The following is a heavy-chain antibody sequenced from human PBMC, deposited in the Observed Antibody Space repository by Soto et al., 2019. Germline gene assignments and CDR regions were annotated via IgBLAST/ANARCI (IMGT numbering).Heavy chain of an antibody. CDR2: IYYSGST. V-gene: IGHV4-59*08. D-gene: IGHD3-22*01. J-gene: IGHJ6*03. Sequence: SSETLSLTCTVSGGSISSYYWSWIRQPPGKGLEWIGYIYYSGSTNYNPSLKSRVTISVDTSKNQFSLKLSSVTAADTAVYYCARLEIAPNYYYYYYMDVWGKGTTVTVSS. CDR3: ARLEIAPNYYYYYYMDV. CDR1: GGSISSYY.